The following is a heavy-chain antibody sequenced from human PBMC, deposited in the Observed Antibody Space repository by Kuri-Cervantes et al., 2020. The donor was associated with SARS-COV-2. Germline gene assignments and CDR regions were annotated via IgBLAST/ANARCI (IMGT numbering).Heavy chain of an antibody. CDR1: GFTFRAYN. CDR3: ARVSCSTTSCYADY. Sequence: GGSLRLPCAASGFTFRAYNMNEVRQAPRKGLEWVSYISRSSSTIYYADSVKGRFTSSRDNAKNSLYLQMNSLRAEDTAVYYCARVSCSTTSCYADYWGQGTLVTVSS. CDR2: ISRSSSTI. J-gene: IGHJ4*02. V-gene: IGHV3-48*01. D-gene: IGHD2-2*01.